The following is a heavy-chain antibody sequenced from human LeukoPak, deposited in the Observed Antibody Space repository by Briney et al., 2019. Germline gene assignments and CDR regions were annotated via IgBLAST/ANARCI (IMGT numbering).Heavy chain of an antibody. D-gene: IGHD3-9*01. Sequence: GGSLRLSCAASGFSISGSAMNWVRQAPGKGLEWVSSISSSSSYIYYADSVKGRFTISRDNAKNSLYLQMNSLRAEDTAVYYCAREAGGGYFVDWGQGTLVTVSS. CDR1: GFSISGSA. V-gene: IGHV3-21*01. CDR2: ISSSSSYI. J-gene: IGHJ4*02. CDR3: AREAGGGYFVD.